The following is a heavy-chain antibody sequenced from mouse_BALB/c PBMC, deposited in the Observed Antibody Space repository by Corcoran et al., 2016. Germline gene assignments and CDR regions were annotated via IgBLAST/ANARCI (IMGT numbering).Heavy chain of an antibody. V-gene: IGHV1-39*01. CDR2: INPYYGST. Sequence: EIQLQQTGPELVKPGASVKISCKASGYSFTDYIMLWVKQSHGKSLEWIGNINPYYGSTSYNLKFKGKATLTVDKSSSTAYMQLNSLTSEDSAVYYCVRSDWYFDVWGAGTTVTVSS. J-gene: IGHJ1*01. CDR3: VRSDWYFDV. CDR1: GYSFTDYI.